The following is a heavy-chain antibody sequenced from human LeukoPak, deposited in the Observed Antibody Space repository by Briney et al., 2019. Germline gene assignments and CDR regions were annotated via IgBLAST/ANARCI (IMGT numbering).Heavy chain of an antibody. CDR3: AREVIAAADTDAFDI. Sequence: SQTLSLTCTVSGGSISSGNYFCSWIRQHPGKGLEWIGYIYYCGNTYYNPSLESRVTISVDTSKNQFSLKLSSATAADTVVYYCAREVIAAADTDAFDIWGQGTMVTVSS. CDR1: GGSISSGNYF. D-gene: IGHD6-13*01. CDR2: IYYCGNT. V-gene: IGHV4-31*03. J-gene: IGHJ3*02.